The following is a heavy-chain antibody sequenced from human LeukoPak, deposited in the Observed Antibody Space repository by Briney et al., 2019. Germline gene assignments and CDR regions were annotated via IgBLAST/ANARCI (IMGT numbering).Heavy chain of an antibody. D-gene: IGHD3-10*01. CDR1: GYTFTSYD. CDR3: ARGGTYLPFGY. V-gene: IGHV1-8*01. Sequence: GASVKVSFKASGYTFTSYDINWVRQAAGQGGEWMGWMNANSGDTGYAQNFQGRVTITRNTSISTAYMELSSLRSEDTAIYYCARGGTYLPFGYWGQGTLVTVSS. CDR2: MNANSGDT. J-gene: IGHJ4*02.